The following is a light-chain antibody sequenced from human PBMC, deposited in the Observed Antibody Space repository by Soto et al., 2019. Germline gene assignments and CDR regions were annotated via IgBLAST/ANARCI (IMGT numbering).Light chain of an antibody. CDR3: ASYTTSSTLV. J-gene: IGLJ2*01. CDR2: AVT. V-gene: IGLV2-14*01. CDR1: SSDIGGYNF. Sequence: QAASVSGSPGQSITISCTGTSSDIGGYNFVSWYHQHPGKAPKLLIYAVTNRPSGIPDRFSGSKSGNTASLTISGLQAEDGADYYCASYTTSSTLVFGGGTKLTVL.